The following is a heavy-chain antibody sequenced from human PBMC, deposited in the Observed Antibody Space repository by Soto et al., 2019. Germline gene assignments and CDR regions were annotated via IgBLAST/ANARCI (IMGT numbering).Heavy chain of an antibody. CDR2: IYSGGSK. Sequence: GGSLRLSCAASGFTVSSNYMSWVRQAPGKGLEWVSVIYSGGSKYYADSVKGRFTISRDNSKNTLYLQMYSLRAEDTAVYYCARDILDYVGYYYMDVWGKGTTVTVSS. J-gene: IGHJ6*03. CDR3: ARDILDYVGYYYMDV. V-gene: IGHV3-66*01. D-gene: IGHD4-17*01. CDR1: GFTVSSNY.